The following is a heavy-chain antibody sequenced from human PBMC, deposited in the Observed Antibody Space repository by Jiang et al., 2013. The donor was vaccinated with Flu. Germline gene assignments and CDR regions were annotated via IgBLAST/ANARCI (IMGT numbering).Heavy chain of an antibody. CDR3: ARSRSGSYSVDPYYFDY. CDR1: SYW. D-gene: IGHD1-26*01. J-gene: IGHJ4*02. V-gene: IGHV5-51*01. CDR2: IYPGDSDT. Sequence: SYWIGWVRQMPGKGLEWMGIIYPGDSDTRYSPSFQGQVTISADKSISTAYLQWSSLKASDTAMYYCARSRSGSYSVDPYYFDYWGQGTLVTVSS.